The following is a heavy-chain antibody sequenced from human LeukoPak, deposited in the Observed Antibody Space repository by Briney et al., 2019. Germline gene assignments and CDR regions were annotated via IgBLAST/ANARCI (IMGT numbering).Heavy chain of an antibody. CDR1: GGSISSYY. Sequence: SETLSLTCTVSGGSISSYYWSWIRQPPGKGLGWIGYIYYSGSTNYNPSLKSRVTISVDTSKNHFSLKLTSVTAADTAVYYCAREHYYDSTAYLDWGQGTLVSVSS. D-gene: IGHD3-22*01. CDR3: AREHYYDSTAYLD. CDR2: IYYSGST. J-gene: IGHJ4*02. V-gene: IGHV4-59*12.